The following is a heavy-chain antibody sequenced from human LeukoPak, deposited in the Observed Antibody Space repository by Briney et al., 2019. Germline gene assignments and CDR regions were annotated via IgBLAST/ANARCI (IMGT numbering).Heavy chain of an antibody. V-gene: IGHV4-38-2*02. Sequence: PSETPSLTCTVSGYSISSGYYWGWIRQPPGKGLEWIGSIYHSGSTYYNPSLKSRVTISVDTSKNQFSLRLNSVTAADTTVYYCARLYYYDSSGVPIFDYWGQGTLVTVSS. CDR3: ARLYYYDSSGVPIFDY. CDR1: GYSISSGYY. D-gene: IGHD3-22*01. J-gene: IGHJ4*02. CDR2: IYHSGST.